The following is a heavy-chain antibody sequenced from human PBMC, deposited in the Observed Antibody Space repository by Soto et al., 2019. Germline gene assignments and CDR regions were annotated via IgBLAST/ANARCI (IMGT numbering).Heavy chain of an antibody. Sequence: GSLRLSCAASGFTFINYAVSWVRQAPGKGLEWVSTISGGAGSTYYADSVKGRFTISRDNSKNTVYLQMNSLRAEDTGVYSCAKVGRSSWFDYWGQGTLVTVSS. D-gene: IGHD6-13*01. CDR1: GFTFINYA. CDR2: ISGGAGST. V-gene: IGHV3-23*01. CDR3: AKVGRSSWFDY. J-gene: IGHJ4*02.